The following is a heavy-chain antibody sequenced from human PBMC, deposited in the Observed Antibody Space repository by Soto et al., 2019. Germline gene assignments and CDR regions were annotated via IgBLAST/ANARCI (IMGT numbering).Heavy chain of an antibody. V-gene: IGHV3-64D*08. CDR2: INNNGGST. CDR1: GFIFINYA. J-gene: IGHJ4*02. D-gene: IGHD3-10*02. CDR3: VKVPFSLLCYAS. Sequence: GGSLRLSCSASGFIFINYAMHWVRQAPGKGLEYVSHINNNGGSTNYADSVKGRFTISRDNSKNTLYLQMSSLRDDDTAVYYCVKVPFSLLCYASGGKGARVTVPS.